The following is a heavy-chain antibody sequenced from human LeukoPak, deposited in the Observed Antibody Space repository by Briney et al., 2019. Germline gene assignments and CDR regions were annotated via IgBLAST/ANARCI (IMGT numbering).Heavy chain of an antibody. Sequence: SQTLSLTCAISGDSVSSNSAAWNWIRQSPSRGLEWLGRTYYRSKWYNDYAVSVKSRITINPDTSKNQFSLQLNSVTPEDTAVYYCARDLPIGGYDILTGQFDYWGQGTLVTVSS. CDR1: GDSVSSNSAA. J-gene: IGHJ4*02. D-gene: IGHD3-9*01. V-gene: IGHV6-1*01. CDR3: ARDLPIGGYDILTGQFDY. CDR2: TYYRSKWYN.